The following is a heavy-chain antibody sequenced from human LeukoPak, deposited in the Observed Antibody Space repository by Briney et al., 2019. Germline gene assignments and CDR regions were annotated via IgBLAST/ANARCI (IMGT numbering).Heavy chain of an antibody. CDR1: GFTFSSYS. CDR2: IGSSISYI. D-gene: IGHD2-21*02. J-gene: IGHJ4*02. V-gene: IGHV3-21*04. CDR3: AASQCGGDCYSGFDC. Sequence: PGGSLRLSCAASGFTFSSYSMKWVRQAPGKGLEWVSFIGSSISYISYADSVKGRFTISRDNSQNTLYLQMNSLRADDTAVYYCAASQCGGDCYSGFDCWGQGVLVTVSS.